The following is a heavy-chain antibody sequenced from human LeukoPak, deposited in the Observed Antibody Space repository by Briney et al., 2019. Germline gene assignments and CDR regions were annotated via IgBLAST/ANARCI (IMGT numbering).Heavy chain of an antibody. CDR1: GGSISSYY. D-gene: IGHD6-13*01. CDR2: IYYSGST. Sequence: NPSETLSLTCTVSGGSISSYYWSWIRQPPGKGLEWIGYIYYSGSTNYNPSLKSRVTISVDTSKNQFSLKLSSVTAADTAVYYCARTNTGYSSSWHHLHRWGQGTLVTVSS. CDR3: ARTNTGYSSSWHHLHR. J-gene: IGHJ5*02. V-gene: IGHV4-59*01.